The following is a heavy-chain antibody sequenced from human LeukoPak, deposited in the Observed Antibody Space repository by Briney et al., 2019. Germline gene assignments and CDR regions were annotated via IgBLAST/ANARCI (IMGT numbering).Heavy chain of an antibody. J-gene: IGHJ3*02. D-gene: IGHD1-26*01. CDR1: GFTFSSYS. CDR3: ARDRRSGSYPDDAFDI. Sequence: GGSLRLSCAASGFTFSSYSMNWVRQAPGKGLEWVSYISSSSSTIYYADSVKGRFTISRDNSKNTLYLQMNSLRAEDTAVYYCARDRRSGSYPDDAFDIWGQGTMVTVSS. V-gene: IGHV3-48*01. CDR2: ISSSSSTI.